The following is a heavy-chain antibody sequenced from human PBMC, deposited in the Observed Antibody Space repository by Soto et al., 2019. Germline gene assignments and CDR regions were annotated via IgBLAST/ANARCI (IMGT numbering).Heavy chain of an antibody. CDR3: ARDYRQGGIAVALSAFDI. Sequence: PSETLSLTCTVSGGSISSGGYYWSWIRQHPGKGLEWIGYIYYSGSTYYNPSLKSRVTISVDTSKSQFSLKLSSVTAADTAVYYCARDYRQGGIAVALSAFDIWGQGTMVTVSS. J-gene: IGHJ3*02. CDR1: GGSISSGGYY. CDR2: IYYSGST. D-gene: IGHD6-19*01. V-gene: IGHV4-31*03.